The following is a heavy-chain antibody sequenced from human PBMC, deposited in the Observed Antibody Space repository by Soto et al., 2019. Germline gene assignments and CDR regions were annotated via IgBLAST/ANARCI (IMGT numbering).Heavy chain of an antibody. J-gene: IGHJ6*01. CDR1: GYTFTSYG. Sequence: QVQLVQSGGEVKKPGASVKVSCKASGYTFTSYGISWVRQAPGQGLEWMGWISGYTGNTDYAQKFQGRVTVTTDTYTSTDYMELRSVTSVDTAVYYCARAPRVLRYYYGMDVWGRGNTVDV. CDR3: ARAPRVLRYYYGMDV. V-gene: IGHV1-18*01. CDR2: ISGYTGNT.